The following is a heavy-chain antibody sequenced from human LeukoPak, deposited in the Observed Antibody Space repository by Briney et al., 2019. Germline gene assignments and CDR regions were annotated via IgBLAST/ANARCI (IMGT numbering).Heavy chain of an antibody. CDR1: GGSISSGGYY. Sequence: PSQTLSLTCTGSGGSISSGGYYWSWIRQHPGQGLEWIGYIYYSGSTYYNPSLKSRVTISVDTSKNQFSLKLSSVTAADTAVYYCAMITMVRGVGFWFDPWGQGTLVTVSS. V-gene: IGHV4-31*03. D-gene: IGHD3-10*01. CDR2: IYYSGST. J-gene: IGHJ5*02. CDR3: AMITMVRGVGFWFDP.